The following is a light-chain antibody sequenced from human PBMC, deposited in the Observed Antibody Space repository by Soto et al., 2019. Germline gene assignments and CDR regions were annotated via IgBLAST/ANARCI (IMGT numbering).Light chain of an antibody. CDR3: QQRSNGPQT. CDR2: DAS. V-gene: IGKV3-11*01. J-gene: IGKJ2*01. CDR1: QSVSSY. Sequence: EIVLTQSPATLSLSPGERATLSCRASQSVSSYFAWYQQKPGQAPRLLIYDASTRAPGIPARFSGSGSGTDFTLTISSLEPEDFAVYYCQQRSNGPQTFGQGTKLEIK.